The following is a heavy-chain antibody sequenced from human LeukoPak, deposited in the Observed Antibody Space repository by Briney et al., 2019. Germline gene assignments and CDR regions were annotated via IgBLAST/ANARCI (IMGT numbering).Heavy chain of an antibody. V-gene: IGHV4-59*08. Sequence: PSETLSLTCTVSGGSISSYYWSWIRQPPGKGLEWIGYIYYSGSTNYNPSLKSRVTISVDTSKNQFSLKLSSVTAADTAVYYCARVRGVIGSWFDPWGQGTLVTVSS. D-gene: IGHD3-10*01. CDR3: ARVRGVIGSWFDP. CDR1: GGSISSYY. J-gene: IGHJ5*02. CDR2: IYYSGST.